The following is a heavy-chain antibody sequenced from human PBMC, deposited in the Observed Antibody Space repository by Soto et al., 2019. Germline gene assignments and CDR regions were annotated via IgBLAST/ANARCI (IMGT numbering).Heavy chain of an antibody. J-gene: IGHJ6*02. V-gene: IGHV3-7*01. CDR1: GFTFSSYW. D-gene: IGHD3-10*01. CDR3: ARVELLWFGELLYHYYYYGMDV. CDR2: IKQDGSEK. Sequence: GWSLRLSCADSGFTFSSYWMSWVRQAPGKGLEWVANIKQDGSEKYYVDSVKGRFTISRDNAKNSLYLQMNSLRAEDTAVYYCARVELLWFGELLYHYYYYGMDVWGQGTTVTVSS.